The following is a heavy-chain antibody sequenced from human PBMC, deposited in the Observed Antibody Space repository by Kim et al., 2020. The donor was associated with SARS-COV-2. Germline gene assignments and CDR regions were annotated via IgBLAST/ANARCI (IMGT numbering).Heavy chain of an antibody. CDR3: ARQRYCSGGSCFADY. Sequence: GESLKISCQGSGYDFTTDWIAWVRQMPGKGLEWMGIIYPGDSDTRYSPSFQGQVTISADKSISTAYLQWSSLKASDTAMYYCARQRYCSGGSCFADYWGQGTLVTVSS. V-gene: IGHV5-51*01. D-gene: IGHD2-15*01. CDR1: GYDFTTDW. CDR2: IYPGDSDT. J-gene: IGHJ4*02.